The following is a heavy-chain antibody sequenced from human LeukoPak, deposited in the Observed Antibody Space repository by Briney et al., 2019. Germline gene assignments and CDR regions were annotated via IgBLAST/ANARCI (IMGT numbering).Heavy chain of an antibody. CDR2: ISSDGSNK. CDR3: ARDSGIAVAGGVGWVDY. J-gene: IGHJ4*02. CDR1: GFTFSSYA. V-gene: IGHV3-30-3*01. Sequence: GGSLRLSCAASGFTFSSYAMHWVRQAPGKGLEWVAVISSDGSNKYYADSVKGRFTISRDNSENTLYLQMNSLRSEDTAVYYCARDSGIAVAGGVGWVDYWGQGTLVTVSS. D-gene: IGHD6-19*01.